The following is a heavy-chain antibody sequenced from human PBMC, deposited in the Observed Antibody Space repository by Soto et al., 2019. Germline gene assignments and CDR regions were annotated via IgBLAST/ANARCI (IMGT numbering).Heavy chain of an antibody. V-gene: IGHV4-39*01. CDR1: GGSISSSSYY. CDR3: ARLTGFVYYYYMDV. D-gene: IGHD2-8*02. Sequence: LSLTCTVSGGSISSSSYYWGWIRQPPGKGLEWIGSIYYSGSTYYNPSLKSRVTISVDTSKNQFSLKLSSVTAADTAVYYCARLTGFVYYYYMDVWGKGTTVTVSS. J-gene: IGHJ6*03. CDR2: IYYSGST.